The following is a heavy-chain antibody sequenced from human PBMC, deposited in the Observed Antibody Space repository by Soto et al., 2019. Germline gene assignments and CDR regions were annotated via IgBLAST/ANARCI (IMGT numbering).Heavy chain of an antibody. V-gene: IGHV4-61*08. D-gene: IGHD2-21*02. Sequence: TVAGGSGGSGGRRRIWIRKPPGKGLEWIGQIYYSGSTLYNPSLKSRVTISVDTSKNQFSLELSSVTAADTAVYYCARDFCGGDCSDDYYYSAMDVWGQGTTVTVSS. J-gene: IGHJ6*02. CDR1: GGSGGSGGRR. CDR3: ARDFCGGDCSDDYYYSAMDV. CDR2: IYYSGST.